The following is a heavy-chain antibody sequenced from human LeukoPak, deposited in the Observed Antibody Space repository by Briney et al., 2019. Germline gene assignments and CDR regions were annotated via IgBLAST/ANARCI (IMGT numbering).Heavy chain of an antibody. D-gene: IGHD3-9*01. Sequence: PSETLSLTCAVDGGSITGYYWSWIRQPPGKGLEWVGEIHYTGATSYNPSLKSRATISIDTSKNQVFLKLSSVTAADTAVYYCARGNILSGYCFDFWGQGALVTVSS. CDR2: IHYTGAT. V-gene: IGHV4-34*01. CDR3: ARGNILSGYCFDF. J-gene: IGHJ4*02. CDR1: GGSITGYY.